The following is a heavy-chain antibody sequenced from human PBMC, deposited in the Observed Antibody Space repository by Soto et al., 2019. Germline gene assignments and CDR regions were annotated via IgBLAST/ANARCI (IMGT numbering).Heavy chain of an antibody. Sequence: ASVKVSCKASGYTFTSYGISWVRQAPGQGLEWMGWISAYNGNTNYAQKLQGRVTMTTDTSTSTAYMELRSLRSDDTAVYYCASEKQQLYLRWFDPWGQGTLVTVSS. CDR1: GYTFTSYG. CDR2: ISAYNGNT. D-gene: IGHD6-13*01. J-gene: IGHJ5*02. CDR3: ASEKQQLYLRWFDP. V-gene: IGHV1-18*01.